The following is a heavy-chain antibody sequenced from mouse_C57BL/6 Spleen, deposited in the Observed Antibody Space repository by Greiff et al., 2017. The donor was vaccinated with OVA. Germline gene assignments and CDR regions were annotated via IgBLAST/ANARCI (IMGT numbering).Heavy chain of an antibody. CDR3: ARRGSSGYVDY. CDR2: IYPGDGDT. J-gene: IGHJ2*01. V-gene: IGHV1-82*01. D-gene: IGHD3-2*02. CDR1: GYAFSSSW. Sequence: QVQLQQSGPELVKPGASVKISCKASGYAFSSSWMNWVKQRPGKGLEWIGRIYPGDGDTNYNGKFKGKATLTADKSSSTAYMQLSSLTSEDSAVYFCARRGSSGYVDYWGQGTTLTVSS.